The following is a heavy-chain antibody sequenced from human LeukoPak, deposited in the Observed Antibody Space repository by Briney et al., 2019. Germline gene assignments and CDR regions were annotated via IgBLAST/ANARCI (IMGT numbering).Heavy chain of an antibody. J-gene: IGHJ4*02. Sequence: ASVKVSCKAFGGTFSSYAISWVRQAPGQGLEWMGGIIPIFGTANYAQKFQGRVTITADESTSTAYMELSSLRSEDTAVYYCARMDMEYYDILTGYYGYWGQGTLVTVSS. V-gene: IGHV1-69*13. D-gene: IGHD3-9*01. CDR1: GGTFSSYA. CDR3: ARMDMEYYDILTGYYGY. CDR2: IIPIFGTA.